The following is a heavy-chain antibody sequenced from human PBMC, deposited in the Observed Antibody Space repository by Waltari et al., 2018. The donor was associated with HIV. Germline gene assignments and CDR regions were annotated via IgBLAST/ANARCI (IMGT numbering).Heavy chain of an antibody. D-gene: IGHD1-26*01. CDR2: ISSSGSTI. CDR1: GFTFSTSE. V-gene: IGHV3-48*03. CDR3: ARDGSSYYGLDY. Sequence: EVQVVESGGGLVQPGGSLRLSCAASGFTFSTSEMNWVRQAPGKGLGWVSYISSSGSTIYYADSVKGRFTIARDNAKNSLYLQMNSLRAEDTAVYFCARDGSSYYGLDYWGRGTLVTVSS. J-gene: IGHJ4*02.